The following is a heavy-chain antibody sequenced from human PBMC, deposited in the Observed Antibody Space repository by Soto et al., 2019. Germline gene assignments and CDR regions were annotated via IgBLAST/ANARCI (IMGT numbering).Heavy chain of an antibody. J-gene: IGHJ4*02. V-gene: IGHV3-23*01. Sequence: GGSLRLSCAASGLTFSSYAMSWVRQAPGKGLEWVSAISGSGGRTYYGDSVKGRFTISRDNSRNTLYLQMISLRAEDTAVYYCTKTPFFDYWGQGTLVTVSS. CDR2: ISGSGGRT. D-gene: IGHD3-16*01. CDR3: TKTPFFDY. CDR1: GLTFSSYA.